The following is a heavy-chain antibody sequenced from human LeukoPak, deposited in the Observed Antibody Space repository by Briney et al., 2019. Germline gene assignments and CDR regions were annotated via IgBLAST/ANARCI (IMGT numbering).Heavy chain of an antibody. CDR2: IWYDGSNK. Sequence: GGSLRLSCAASGFTFSSYGMHWVRQAPGKGLEWVAVIWYDGSNKYYADSVKGRFTISRDNSKNTLYLQMNSLRAEDTAVYHCAGDRGYSSRPPRNWFDPWGQGTLVTVSS. V-gene: IGHV3-33*01. CDR3: AGDRGYSSRPPRNWFDP. J-gene: IGHJ5*02. CDR1: GFTFSSYG. D-gene: IGHD6-13*01.